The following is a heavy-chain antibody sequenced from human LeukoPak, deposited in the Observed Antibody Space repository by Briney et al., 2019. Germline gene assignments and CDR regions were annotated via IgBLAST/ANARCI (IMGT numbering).Heavy chain of an antibody. J-gene: IGHJ4*02. D-gene: IGHD6-19*01. CDR1: RGSISSYY. Sequence: SETLSLTCTVSRGSISSYYWSWIRQPPGKGLEWIGYIYYSGSTNYNPSLKSRVTISVDTSKNQFSLKLSSVTAADTAVYYCARHKRSGWFFDYWGQGTLVTVSS. V-gene: IGHV4-59*08. CDR2: IYYSGST. CDR3: ARHKRSGWFFDY.